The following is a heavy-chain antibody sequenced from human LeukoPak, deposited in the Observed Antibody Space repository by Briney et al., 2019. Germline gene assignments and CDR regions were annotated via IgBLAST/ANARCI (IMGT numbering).Heavy chain of an antibody. Sequence: SETLSLTCAVSGASVSSGNWWNWARQSPGKRLEWIAEILYTGDTNYNPSLRSRVTLSIDNSNNEASLKLASVTAADSAVYYCARAQRGCSANSCYLDPWGPGILVTVSS. CDR2: ILYTGDT. D-gene: IGHD2-15*01. CDR1: GASVSSGNW. J-gene: IGHJ5*02. V-gene: IGHV4-4*02. CDR3: ARAQRGCSANSCYLDP.